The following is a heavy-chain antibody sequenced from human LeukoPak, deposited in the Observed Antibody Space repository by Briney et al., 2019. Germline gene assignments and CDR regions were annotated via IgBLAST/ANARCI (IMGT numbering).Heavy chain of an antibody. CDR3: ARDRSLEWRTYYYGMDV. V-gene: IGHV3-53*01. Sequence: GGSLRLSCAASGFTVSSNYMSWVRQAPGKGLEWVSVIYSGGSTCYADSVKGRFTISRDNSKNTLYLQMNSLRAEDTAVYYCARDRSLEWRTYYYGMDVWGQGTTVTVSS. J-gene: IGHJ6*02. CDR1: GFTVSSNY. D-gene: IGHD3-3*01. CDR2: IYSGGST.